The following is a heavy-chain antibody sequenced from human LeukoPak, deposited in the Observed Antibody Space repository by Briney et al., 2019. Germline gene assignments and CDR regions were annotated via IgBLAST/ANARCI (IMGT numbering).Heavy chain of an antibody. J-gene: IGHJ6*02. CDR3: ARASGKGLDYYYYGMDV. CDR1: GFTFDDYG. Sequence: GGSLRLSCAASGFTFDDYGMSWVRHAPGKGLEWVSGINWNGGSTGYADSVKGRLTISRDNAKNSLYLQMNSLRAEDTALYHCARASGKGLDYYYYGMDVWGQGTTVTVSS. CDR2: INWNGGST. V-gene: IGHV3-20*01. D-gene: IGHD3-10*01.